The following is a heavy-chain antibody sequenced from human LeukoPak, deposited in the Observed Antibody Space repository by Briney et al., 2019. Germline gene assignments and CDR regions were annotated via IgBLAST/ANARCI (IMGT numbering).Heavy chain of an antibody. CDR3: AKDVGPTAFFDY. D-gene: IGHD1-26*01. V-gene: IGHV3-23*01. J-gene: IGHJ4*02. CDR2: ISGDGGNT. CDR1: GFIFSNYG. Sequence: GGSLRLSCAASGFIFSNYGMSWVRQAPGMGREWVSTISGDGGNTHYADSVKGRFTISRDNSKNTLFLQMNSLRAEDTAEYYCAKDVGPTAFFDYWGQGTLVTVSS.